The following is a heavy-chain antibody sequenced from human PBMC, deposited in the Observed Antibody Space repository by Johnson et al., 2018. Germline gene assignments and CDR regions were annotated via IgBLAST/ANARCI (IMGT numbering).Heavy chain of an antibody. Sequence: EVQLLETGGGLVKPGGSLRLSCAASGFTFSSYSMNWVRQAPGKGLEWVSSVSSRSGYIYYADSVKGRFTISRDNSKNSLYLQMNTLRADDTALYYCAKSRGGSYYSAMGVWGQGTTVTVSS. CDR3: AKSRGGSYYSAMGV. V-gene: IGHV3-21*01. D-gene: IGHD3-10*01. CDR2: VSSRSGYI. CDR1: GFTFSSYS. J-gene: IGHJ6*02.